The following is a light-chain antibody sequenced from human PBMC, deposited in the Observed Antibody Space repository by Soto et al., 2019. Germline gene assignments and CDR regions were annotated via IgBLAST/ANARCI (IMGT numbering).Light chain of an antibody. CDR2: GAS. Sequence: RLSLAPLSVKTGESAALAGRASQSVSRKLVWYQQKPGQAPRLLIYGASTRATGIPERFSGSGSGTDFTLTISRLEPEDFAVYYCQPSGIPITFDQGTLTEIK. CDR1: QSVSRK. V-gene: IGKV3-20*01. CDR3: QPSGIPIT. J-gene: IGKJ5*01.